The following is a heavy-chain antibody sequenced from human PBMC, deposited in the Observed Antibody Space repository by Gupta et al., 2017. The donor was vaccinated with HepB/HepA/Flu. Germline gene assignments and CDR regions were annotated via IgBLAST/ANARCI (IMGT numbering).Heavy chain of an antibody. Sequence: QVQLVESGGGVVQPGRSLRLSCAASGFPFSRYAMHWVRQAPGKGLEWVAVISDDGSNKYYADSVKGRFTISRDNSKNTLYLQMNSRRAEDTAVYYCARGIGQQWLVRRSAFDIWGQGTMVTVSS. CDR1: GFPFSRYA. CDR2: ISDDGSNK. J-gene: IGHJ3*02. V-gene: IGHV3-30-3*01. CDR3: ARGIGQQWLVRRSAFDI. D-gene: IGHD6-19*01.